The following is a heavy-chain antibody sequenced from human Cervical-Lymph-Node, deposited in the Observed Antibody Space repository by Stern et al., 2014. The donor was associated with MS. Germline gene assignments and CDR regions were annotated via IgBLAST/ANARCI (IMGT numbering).Heavy chain of an antibody. V-gene: IGHV4-59*01. D-gene: IGHD3-22*01. J-gene: IGHJ3*02. CDR2: ISYSGET. CDR3: ARRDYYDTSTYYDDAFDI. CDR1: GGSISTYY. Sequence: QLQLQESGPGLVKASETLSLTCTVSGGSISTYYWTWIRQPPGKGLEWIGEISYSGETNYNPSLKSRVTLSVDTSKNQFSLKLSSVTAADTAVYYCARRDYYDTSTYYDDAFDIWGQGTMVTVSS.